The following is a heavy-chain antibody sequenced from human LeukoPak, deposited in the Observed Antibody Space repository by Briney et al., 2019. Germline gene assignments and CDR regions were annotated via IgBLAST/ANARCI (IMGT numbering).Heavy chain of an antibody. V-gene: IGHV3-7*01. CDR1: GFTFSSHW. CDR3: ARDGGYCSGGSCWDY. Sequence: GGSLRLSCAASGFTFSSHWMSWVRQAPGKGLEWVANIKQDGSEKYQVDSVKGRFTISRDNAKNSLYLQMNSLRAEDTAVYYCARDGGYCSGGSCWDYWGQGTLVTVSS. CDR2: IKQDGSEK. J-gene: IGHJ4*02. D-gene: IGHD2-15*01.